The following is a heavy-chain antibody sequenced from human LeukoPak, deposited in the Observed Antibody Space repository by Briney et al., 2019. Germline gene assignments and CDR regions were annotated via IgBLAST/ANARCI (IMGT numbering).Heavy chain of an antibody. CDR1: GGTFSSYA. Sequence: SVKVSCKASGGTFSSYAISWVRQAPGQGLEWMGRIIPIFGTANYAQKFRGRVTITTDESTSTAYMELSSLRSEDTAVYYCARDLDTALEFDYWAQGTLVTVSS. CDR3: ARDLDTALEFDY. D-gene: IGHD5-18*01. J-gene: IGHJ4*02. CDR2: IIPIFGTA. V-gene: IGHV1-69*05.